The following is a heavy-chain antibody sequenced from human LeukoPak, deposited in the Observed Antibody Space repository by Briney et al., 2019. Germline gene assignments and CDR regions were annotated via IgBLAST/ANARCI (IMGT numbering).Heavy chain of an antibody. D-gene: IGHD6-6*01. J-gene: IGHJ6*03. CDR2: MNPNSGNT. CDR3: ARGQYSSSWSYYYYYMDV. Sequence: ASVKVSCKASGYTFTSYDINWVRQAPGQGLEWMGWMNPNSGNTGYAQKFQGRVTMTRNTSISTAYMELSSLRSEDTAVYYCARGQYSSSWSYYYYYMDVWGKGTTVTVSS. V-gene: IGHV1-8*01. CDR1: GYTFTSYD.